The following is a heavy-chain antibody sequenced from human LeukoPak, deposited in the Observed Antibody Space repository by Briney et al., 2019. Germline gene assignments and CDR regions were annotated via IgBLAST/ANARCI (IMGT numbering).Heavy chain of an antibody. CDR1: GYTFTGYY. Sequence: ASVKVSCKASGYTFTGYYMHWVRQAPGQGLEWMGWINPNSGGTNYAQKFQGRVTMTRDTSISTAYMELSRLRSDDTAVYYCASPTSYYDILTVGVRAYDMDVWGQGTTVTVSS. J-gene: IGHJ6*02. V-gene: IGHV1-2*02. CDR2: INPNSGGT. CDR3: ASPTSYYDILTVGVRAYDMDV. D-gene: IGHD3-9*01.